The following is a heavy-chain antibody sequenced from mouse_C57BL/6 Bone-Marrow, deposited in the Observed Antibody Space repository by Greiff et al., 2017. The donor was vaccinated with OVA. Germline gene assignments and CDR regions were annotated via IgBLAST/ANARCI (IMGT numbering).Heavy chain of an antibody. CDR2: IDPSDSYT. CDR1: GYTFTSYW. Sequence: QVQLQQPGAELVRPGTSVKLSCKASGYTFTSYWMHWVKQRPGQGLEWIGVIDPSDSYTNYNQKFKGKATLTVDTSSSTAYMQLSSLTSEDSAVYYCAIPFYRYYAMDYWGKGTSVTVSS. D-gene: IGHD2-1*01. J-gene: IGHJ4*01. CDR3: AIPFYRYYAMDY. V-gene: IGHV1-59*01.